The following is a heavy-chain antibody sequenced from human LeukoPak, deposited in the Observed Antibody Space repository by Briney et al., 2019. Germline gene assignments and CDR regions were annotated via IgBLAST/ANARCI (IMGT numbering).Heavy chain of an antibody. J-gene: IGHJ6*02. D-gene: IGHD4-11*01. CDR3: AKAYSNYDQFYYYGMDV. CDR1: GFTLDDYA. Sequence: HAGRSLRLSCAASGFTLDDYAMHWVRQAPGEGLEWVSGISWNSGSIGYADSVKGRFTISRDNAKNSLYLQMNSLRAEDTALYYCAKAYSNYDQFYYYGMDVWGQGTTVTVSS. V-gene: IGHV3-9*01. CDR2: ISWNSGSI.